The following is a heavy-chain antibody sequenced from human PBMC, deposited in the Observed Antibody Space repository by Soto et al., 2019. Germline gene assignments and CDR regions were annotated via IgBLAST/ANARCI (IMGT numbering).Heavy chain of an antibody. CDR1: GGSISSSSYY. J-gene: IGHJ6*03. CDR2: IYYSGST. V-gene: IGHV4-39*01. CDR3: ARHFGGYDRYYYYYYMPV. D-gene: IGHD5-12*01. Sequence: QLQLQESGPGLVKPSETLSLTCTVSGGSISSSSYYWGWIRQPPGKGLEWIGSIYYSGSTYYNPSLKSRVTISVDTSKNQCSLKRSSVTAANTAVYYCARHFGGYDRYYYYYYMPVRGKGTTVTVS.